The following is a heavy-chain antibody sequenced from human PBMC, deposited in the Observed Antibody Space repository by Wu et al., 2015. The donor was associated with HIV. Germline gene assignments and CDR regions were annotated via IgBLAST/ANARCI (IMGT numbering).Heavy chain of an antibody. V-gene: IGHV1-2*02. J-gene: IGHJ4*02. CDR3: ARAYYDFWSGYWGGLNY. D-gene: IGHD3-3*01. Sequence: QVQLVQSGAEVKKPGASVKVSCKASGYTFTGYYMHWVRQAPGQGLEWMGWINPNSGGTNYAQKFQGRVTMTRDTSISTAYMELSRLRSDDTAVYYCARAYYDFWSGYWGGLNYWGQGTLVTVSS. CDR1: GYTFTGYY. CDR2: INPNSGGT.